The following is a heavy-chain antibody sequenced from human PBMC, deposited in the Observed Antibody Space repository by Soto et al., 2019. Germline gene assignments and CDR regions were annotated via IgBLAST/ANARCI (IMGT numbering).Heavy chain of an antibody. Sequence: EVQLVESGGGLVQPGGSLRLSYAASGFTVSNLFMTWIRQAPGMGLEWVSTISSSDTAYYADSVKGRFTIYRDSSKNTLFLQMKSLRVEDTALYYCARDTFGGAYDFRHGGQGTLVTVSP. J-gene: IGHJ4*02. V-gene: IGHV3-66*01. CDR2: ISSSDTA. CDR1: GFTVSNLF. D-gene: IGHD3-3*01. CDR3: ARDTFGGAYDFRH.